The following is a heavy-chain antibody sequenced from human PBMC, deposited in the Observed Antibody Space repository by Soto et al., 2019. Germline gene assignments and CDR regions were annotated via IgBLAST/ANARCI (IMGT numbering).Heavy chain of an antibody. J-gene: IGHJ4*02. D-gene: IGHD4-4*01. CDR1: GGSISSDVYY. Sequence: QVQLQESGPGLVKPSQTLSLTCTVSGGSISSDVYYWNWIRQHPGKGLEWIGYIFYSGSTNYNPSLESRVIMSVDTSKNQFSLNLSSVTAADTAVYYCARGQDYSKVGHWGQGTLVTVSS. V-gene: IGHV4-31*03. CDR2: IFYSGST. CDR3: ARGQDYSKVGH.